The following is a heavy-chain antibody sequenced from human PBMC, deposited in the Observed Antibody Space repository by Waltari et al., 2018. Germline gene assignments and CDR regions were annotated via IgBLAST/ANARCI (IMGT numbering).Heavy chain of an antibody. CDR3: ARSVNYYDSSGQRRFYFDY. CDR1: GGTFSSYA. J-gene: IGHJ4*02. V-gene: IGHV1-69*08. CDR2: IIPIFGTA. Sequence: QVQLVQSGAEVKKPGSSVKVSCKASGGTFSSYAISWVRQAPGQGLEWMGRIIPIFGTANYAQKFQGRVTITADKSTSTAYMELSSLRSEDTAVYYCARSVNYYDSSGQRRFYFDYWGQGTLVTVSS. D-gene: IGHD3-22*01.